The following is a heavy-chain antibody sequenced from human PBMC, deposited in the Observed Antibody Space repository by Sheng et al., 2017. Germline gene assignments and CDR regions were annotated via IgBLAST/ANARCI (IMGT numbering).Heavy chain of an antibody. J-gene: IGHJ4*02. CDR1: GFTFSSYG. CDR2: IRYDGSNK. V-gene: IGHV3-30*02. CDR3: AKCLVEAAAAVYFDY. Sequence: QVQLVESGGGVVQPGGSLRLSCAASGFTFSSYGMHWVRQAPGKGLEWVAFIRYDGSNKYYADSVKGRFTISRDNSKNTLYLQMNSLRAEDTAVYYCAKCLVEAAAAVYFDYWGQGTLVTVSS. D-gene: IGHD6-13*01.